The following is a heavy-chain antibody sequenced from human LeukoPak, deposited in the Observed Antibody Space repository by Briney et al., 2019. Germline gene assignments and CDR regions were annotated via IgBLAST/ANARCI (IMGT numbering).Heavy chain of an antibody. CDR1: GFNLDDYA. J-gene: IGHJ3*02. Sequence: PGRSLRLSCAASGFNLDDYALHWARQAPGKGLEWVSSISWDSGSSVYVDSVKGRFTISRDNAKNSLYLQMDSLTPEDSALYYCVKDLRLDLHLDTFHIWGRGTRVTVSS. CDR3: VKDLRLDLHLDTFHI. D-gene: IGHD1-1*01. CDR2: ISWDSGSS. V-gene: IGHV3-9*01.